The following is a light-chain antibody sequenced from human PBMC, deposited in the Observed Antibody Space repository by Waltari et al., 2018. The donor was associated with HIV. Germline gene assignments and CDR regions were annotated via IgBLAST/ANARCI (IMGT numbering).Light chain of an antibody. CDR2: STN. J-gene: IGLJ3*02. CDR3: VLYLGSGIWV. CDR1: SGSVSPTYY. V-gene: IGLV8-61*01. Sequence: QTVVTQEPSFSVSPGGTVTLTCGLTSGSVSPTYYPTCYRQTPGQAPRTLIYSTNTRSSGDPDRFSGYILGNKADLTITGAQADDESDYYCVLYLGSGIWVFGGGTQLTVL.